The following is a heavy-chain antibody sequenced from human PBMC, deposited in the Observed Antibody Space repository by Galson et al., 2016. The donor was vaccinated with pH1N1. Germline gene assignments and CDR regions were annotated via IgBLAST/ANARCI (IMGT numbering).Heavy chain of an antibody. CDR2: ISYNGHDE. CDR3: AREDWSYGDTYYYGMDV. J-gene: IGHJ6*02. Sequence: SLRLSCAASGSNFDTFAMHWVRRTPGKGLEWVAFISYNGHDESYADSLKGRFTVSRDNSKNTLYLHMNSLRAEDTALYYCAREDWSYGDTYYYGMDVWGQGTTVTVSS. CDR1: GSNFDTFA. V-gene: IGHV3-30-3*01. D-gene: IGHD4-17*01.